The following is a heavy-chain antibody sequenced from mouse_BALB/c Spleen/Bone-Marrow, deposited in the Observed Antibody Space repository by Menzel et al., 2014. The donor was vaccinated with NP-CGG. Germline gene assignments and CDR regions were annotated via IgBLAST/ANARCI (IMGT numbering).Heavy chain of an antibody. CDR1: GYAFSSSW. CDR3: ARRDYGSSYGWFAY. D-gene: IGHD1-1*01. V-gene: IGHV1-82*01. Sequence: CKASGYAFSSSWMNWLKQRPGQGLEWIGRIYPGDGDTNYNGKFKAKATLTADKSSSTAYMQLSSLTSVDSAVYFCARRDYGSSYGWFAYWGQGTLVTDSA. CDR2: IYPGDGDT. J-gene: IGHJ3*01.